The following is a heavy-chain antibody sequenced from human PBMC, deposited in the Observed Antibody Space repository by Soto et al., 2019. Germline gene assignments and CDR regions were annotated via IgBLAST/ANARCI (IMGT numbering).Heavy chain of an antibody. CDR2: IYYTGST. CDR1: AGSISTYH. CDR3: ARDCSGGACYPASFDY. V-gene: IGHV4-4*07. D-gene: IGHD2-15*01. Sequence: SGTLSLTCSVSAGSISTYHWSWIRQPAGKGLEWIGRIYYTGSTDYNPSLKSRVTMSVDTSKNQFSLKVSSVTAADTAVYYCARDCSGGACYPASFDYWGQGTLVTVSS. J-gene: IGHJ4*02.